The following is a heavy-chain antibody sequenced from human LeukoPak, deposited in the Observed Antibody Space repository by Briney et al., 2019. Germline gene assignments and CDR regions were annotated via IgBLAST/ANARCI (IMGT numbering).Heavy chain of an antibody. Sequence: SVKVSCKASGGTFSSYAISWVRQAPGQGLEWMGGIIPIFGTANYAQKFQGRVTITTDESTSAAYMELSSLRSEDTAVYYCARDSASSSWPDAFDIWGQGTMVTVSS. J-gene: IGHJ3*02. CDR1: GGTFSSYA. CDR2: IIPIFGTA. V-gene: IGHV1-69*05. CDR3: ARDSASSSWPDAFDI. D-gene: IGHD6-13*01.